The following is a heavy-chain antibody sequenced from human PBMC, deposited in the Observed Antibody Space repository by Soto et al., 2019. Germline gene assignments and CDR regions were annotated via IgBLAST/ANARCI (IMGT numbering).Heavy chain of an antibody. J-gene: IGHJ3*02. CDR2: IYNSGST. Sequence: PSETLSLTCTVSGGSISSSGSYWGWVRQPPGKGLEWIGFIYNSGSTYYNSSLKSRVTISVDRSKNHFFLNLTSVTAADTAVYYCATYRKFFQIWGQGTKVTVSS. CDR1: GGSISSSGSY. CDR3: ATYRKFFQI. V-gene: IGHV4-39*07.